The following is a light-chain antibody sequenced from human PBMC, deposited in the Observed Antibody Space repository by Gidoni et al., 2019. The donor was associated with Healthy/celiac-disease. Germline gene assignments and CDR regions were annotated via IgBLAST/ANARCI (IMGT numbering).Light chain of an antibody. CDR3: QAWDSSTVV. CDR1: KLGDKY. J-gene: IGLJ2*01. V-gene: IGLV3-1*01. Sequence: SYELTQPHSVSVSPGQTASITCSGDKLGDKYACWYQQKPGQSPVLVIYQASKRPSGIPERFSGSNSGNTATLTISGTQAMDEADYYCQAWDSSTVVFGGGTKLPVL. CDR2: QAS.